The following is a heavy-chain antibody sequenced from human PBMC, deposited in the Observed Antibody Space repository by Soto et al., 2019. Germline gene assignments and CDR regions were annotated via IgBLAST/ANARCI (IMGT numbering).Heavy chain of an antibody. J-gene: IGHJ4*02. CDR1: GGSFSGYY. Sequence: SETLSLTCAVYGGSFSGYYWSWIRQPPGKGLEWIGEINHSGSTNYNPSVKSRVTLSVDTSKNQFSLKLSSVTAADTAVYYCARLRTSWDDPHLDYWGQGTLVTVSS. V-gene: IGHV4-34*01. CDR2: INHSGST. D-gene: IGHD1-26*01. CDR3: ARLRTSWDDPHLDY.